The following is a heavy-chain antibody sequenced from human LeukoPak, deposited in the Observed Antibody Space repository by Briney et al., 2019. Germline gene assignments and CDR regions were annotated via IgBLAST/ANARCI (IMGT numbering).Heavy chain of an antibody. D-gene: IGHD5-18*01. CDR2: IYYSGST. Sequence: SETLSLTCTVSGGSISSYYWSWIRQPPGKGLEWIGYIYYSGSTNYNPSLKSRVTISVDTSKNQFSLKLSSVTAADTAVYYCATRGYSYGYDYYYMDVWGKGTTVTIS. V-gene: IGHV4-59*01. CDR3: ATRGYSYGYDYYYMDV. J-gene: IGHJ6*03. CDR1: GGSISSYY.